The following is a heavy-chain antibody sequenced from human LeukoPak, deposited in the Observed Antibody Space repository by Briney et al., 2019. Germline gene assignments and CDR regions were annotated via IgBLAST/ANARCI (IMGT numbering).Heavy chain of an antibody. CDR3: AKTGGGAYCGGDCYSDY. CDR1: GFTFSNYA. CDR2: ISDSGDKT. Sequence: GGSLRLSCAASGFTFSNYAMSWVRQAPGKGLECVSAISDSGDKTDYADSVRGRFTIYRDNSKDTLYLQMNSLGAADTAVYYCAKTGGGAYCGGDCYSDYWGQGTLVTVSS. J-gene: IGHJ4*02. V-gene: IGHV3-23*01. D-gene: IGHD2-21*02.